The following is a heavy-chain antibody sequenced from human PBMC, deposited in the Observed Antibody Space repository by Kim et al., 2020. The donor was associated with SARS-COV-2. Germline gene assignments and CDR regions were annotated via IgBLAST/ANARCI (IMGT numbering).Heavy chain of an antibody. J-gene: IGHJ3*02. CDR3: ATRAWEAAGTRYELDAFDI. CDR2: MNPNSGNT. CDR1: GYTFTSYD. Sequence: ASVKVSCKASGYTFTSYDINWVRQATGQGLEWMGWMNPNSGNTGYAQKFQGRVTMTRNTSISTAYMELSSLRSEDTAVYYCATRAWEAAGTRYELDAFDIWGQGTMVTVSS. D-gene: IGHD6-13*01. V-gene: IGHV1-8*01.